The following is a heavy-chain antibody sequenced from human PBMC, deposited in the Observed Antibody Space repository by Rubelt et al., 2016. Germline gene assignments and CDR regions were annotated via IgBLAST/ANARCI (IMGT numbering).Heavy chain of an antibody. CDR1: GFTVSVNY. D-gene: IGHD6-6*01. Sequence: EVQLVESGGGLIQPGGSLRLSCAVSGFTVSVNYMSWVRQAPGKGLEWVSIIHSGGSTYYADSVKGRFTISRDDSKNTLYLQMNSLRAEDTAVYYWARAKIAARPFDCWGPGTLVTVSS. CDR2: IHSGGST. CDR3: ARAKIAARPFDC. J-gene: IGHJ4*02. V-gene: IGHV3-53*01.